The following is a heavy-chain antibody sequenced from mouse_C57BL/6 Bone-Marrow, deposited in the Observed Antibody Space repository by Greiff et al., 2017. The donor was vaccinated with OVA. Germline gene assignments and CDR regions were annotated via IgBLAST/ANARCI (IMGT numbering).Heavy chain of an antibody. CDR1: GFTFTNYY. CDR2: IRNKPNGYTT. CDR3: ARYKGRVAVDYFDY. D-gene: IGHD1-1*01. J-gene: IGHJ2*01. Sequence: EVQGVESGGGLVQPGDSLSLSCAASGFTFTNYYMSWVRQPPGKALEWLAFIRNKPNGYTTEYSASVKGRFTISRDNSQIFLYLQMNALRAEYSATYYCARYKGRVAVDYFDYWGQGTALTVSS. V-gene: IGHV7-3*01.